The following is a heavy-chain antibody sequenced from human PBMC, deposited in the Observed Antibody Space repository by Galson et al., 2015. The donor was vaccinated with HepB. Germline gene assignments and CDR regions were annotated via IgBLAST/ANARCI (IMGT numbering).Heavy chain of an antibody. V-gene: IGHV3-33*01. J-gene: IGHJ4*02. D-gene: IGHD1-26*01. Sequence: SLRLSCAASGFNFSSYGMHWVRQAPGKGLEWVTFIWYDGSKKYYADSVKGRFTISRDNSKNTLFLQMNSLRAGDTAVYYCARDRFSFVGAPTFDYWGQGTLVTVSS. CDR1: GFNFSSYG. CDR2: IWYDGSKK. CDR3: ARDRFSFVGAPTFDY.